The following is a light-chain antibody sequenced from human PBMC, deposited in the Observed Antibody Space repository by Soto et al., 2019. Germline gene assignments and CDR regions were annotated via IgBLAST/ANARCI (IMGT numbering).Light chain of an antibody. CDR2: AAS. CDR1: QSISSW. CDR3: QQSYSTPLP. J-gene: IGKJ4*01. V-gene: IGKV1-39*01. Sequence: DIQITQYPSTLSASVGDIVSITCRASQSISSWLAWYQQKPGEAPKLLIYAASSLQSGVPSRFSGSGSGTDFTLTISSLQPEDFATYYCQQSYSTPLPFGGGTKVDIK.